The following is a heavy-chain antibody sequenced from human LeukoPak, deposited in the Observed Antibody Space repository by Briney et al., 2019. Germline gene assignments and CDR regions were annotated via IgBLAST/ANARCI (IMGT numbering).Heavy chain of an antibody. CDR1: GFTFSSYG. Sequence: GGSLRLSCAASGFTFSSYGMHWVRQAPGKGLEWVAFIRYDGSNKYYADSVKGRFTISRDNSKNSLYLQMNSLRAEDTAVYYCARVRGYSGYDYKGGFDYWGQGTLVTVSS. V-gene: IGHV3-30*02. CDR3: ARVRGYSGYDYKGGFDY. J-gene: IGHJ4*02. D-gene: IGHD5-12*01. CDR2: IRYDGSNK.